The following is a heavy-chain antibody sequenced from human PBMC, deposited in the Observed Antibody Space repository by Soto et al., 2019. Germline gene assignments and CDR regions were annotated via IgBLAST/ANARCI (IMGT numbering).Heavy chain of an antibody. Sequence: PGGSLRLSCAASGFTFSSYGMHWVRQAPGKGLEWVAVIWYDGSNKYYADSVKGRFTISRDNSKNTLYLQMNSLRAEDTAVYYCARDLIGYYYCGMDVWGQGTTVTVSS. J-gene: IGHJ6*02. CDR1: GFTFSSYG. CDR3: ARDLIGYYYCGMDV. CDR2: IWYDGSNK. V-gene: IGHV3-33*01.